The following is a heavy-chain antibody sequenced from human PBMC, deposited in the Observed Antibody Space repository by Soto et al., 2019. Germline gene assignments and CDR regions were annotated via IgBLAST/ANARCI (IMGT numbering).Heavy chain of an antibody. J-gene: IGHJ5*02. CDR1: GFTFSSYS. V-gene: IGHV3-21*01. Sequence: LRLSCAASGFTFSSYSMNWVRQAPGKGLEWVSSISSSSSYIYYADSVKGRFTISRDNAKNSLYLQMNSLRAEDTAVYYCAREVPSDDRHHWFDPWGQGTLVTVSS. CDR2: ISSSSSYI. D-gene: IGHD1-1*01. CDR3: AREVPSDDRHHWFDP.